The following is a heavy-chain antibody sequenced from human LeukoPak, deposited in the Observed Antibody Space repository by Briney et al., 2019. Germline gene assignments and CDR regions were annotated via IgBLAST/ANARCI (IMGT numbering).Heavy chain of an antibody. CDR3: AKAGVVPAANYYYYMDV. CDR1: GGSFSGYY. D-gene: IGHD2-2*01. CDR2: INWNGGST. V-gene: IGHV3-20*04. J-gene: IGHJ6*03. Sequence: PSETLSLTCAVYGGSFSGYYWSWVRQAPGKGLEWVSGINWNGGSTGYADSVKGRFTISRDNAKNSLYLQMNSLRAEDTALYYCAKAGVVPAANYYYYMDVWGKGTTVTVSS.